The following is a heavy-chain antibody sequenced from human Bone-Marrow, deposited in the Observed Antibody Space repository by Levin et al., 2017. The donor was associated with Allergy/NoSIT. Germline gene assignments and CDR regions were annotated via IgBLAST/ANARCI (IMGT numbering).Heavy chain of an antibody. CDR1: GFTFDDFG. CDR2: ITWNSGKI. V-gene: IGHV3-9*01. J-gene: IGHJ6*02. Sequence: SLKISCAASGFTFDDFGMQWVRQAPGKGLEWVSSITWNSGKIAYADSVKGRFTISRDNAKNSLYLQMNSLRVEDTALYYCAKDITGPYQYYFGLDVGGQGTTVTVSS. D-gene: IGHD1-14*01. CDR3: AKDITGPYQYYFGLDV.